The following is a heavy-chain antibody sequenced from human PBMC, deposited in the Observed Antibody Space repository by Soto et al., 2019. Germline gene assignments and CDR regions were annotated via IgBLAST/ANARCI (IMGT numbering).Heavy chain of an antibody. Sequence: QVQLQESGPGLVKPSETLSLTCTVSGGSISTYYWSWIRQPPGKGPEWIGYISYSGSTNSNPSLKSRVTISVDTSKNQFSLKLSSVTAADTAVYYCARDQEDDSGGNWFDPWGQGTLVTVSS. CDR1: GGSISTYY. J-gene: IGHJ5*02. CDR2: ISYSGST. CDR3: ARDQEDDSGGNWFDP. V-gene: IGHV4-59*01. D-gene: IGHD4-17*01.